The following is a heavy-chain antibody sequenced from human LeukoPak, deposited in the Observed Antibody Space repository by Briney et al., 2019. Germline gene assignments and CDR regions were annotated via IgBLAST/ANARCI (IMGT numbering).Heavy chain of an antibody. CDR1: GYTFTSYD. D-gene: IGHD6-13*01. J-gene: IGHJ4*02. Sequence: ASVKVSCKASGYTFTSYDISWVRQAPGQGLEWMGWISVYNDNTNYAQKLQGRVTMTTDTSTSTAYMELRSLRSDDTAVYYCARKAAAVDFDYWGQGTLVTVSS. CDR3: ARKAAAVDFDY. V-gene: IGHV1-18*04. CDR2: ISVYNDNT.